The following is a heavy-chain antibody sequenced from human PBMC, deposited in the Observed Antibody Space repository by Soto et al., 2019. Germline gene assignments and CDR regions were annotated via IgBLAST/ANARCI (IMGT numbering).Heavy chain of an antibody. D-gene: IGHD3-3*01. V-gene: IGHV3-23*01. CDR1: GFDFSSFA. J-gene: IGHJ5*01. CDR3: AKERIFGEVVYWFDS. Sequence: GGSLRLSCAASGFDFSSFAMSWVRQAPGKGLEWVSGISASTYNTQYVDSVKGRFIISRDNSKNTLYLQMNSLGVDDTAIYYCAKERIFGEVVYWFDSWGQGTLVTVSS. CDR2: ISASTYNT.